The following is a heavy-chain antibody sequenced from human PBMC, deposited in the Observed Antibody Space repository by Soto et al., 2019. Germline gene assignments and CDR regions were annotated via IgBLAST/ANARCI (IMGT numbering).Heavy chain of an antibody. V-gene: IGHV3-23*01. D-gene: IGHD4-17*01. CDR3: ASPWGDYGGNGVFDY. CDR2: ISGSGGST. Sequence: EVQLLESGGGLVQPGGSLRLSCAASGFTFSSYAMSWVRQAPGKGLEWVSAISGSGGSTYYADSVKGRFTISRDNSKNTLYLQMNSLRAEDTAVYYCASPWGDYGGNGVFDYWGQGTLVTVSS. CDR1: GFTFSSYA. J-gene: IGHJ4*02.